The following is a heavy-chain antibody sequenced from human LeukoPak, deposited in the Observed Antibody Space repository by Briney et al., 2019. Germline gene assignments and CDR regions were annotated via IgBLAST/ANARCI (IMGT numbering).Heavy chain of an antibody. CDR3: AKDISYGSGSPRAFDI. D-gene: IGHD3-10*01. CDR2: INSDGSST. V-gene: IGHV3-74*01. CDR1: GFTFSSYW. J-gene: IGHJ3*02. Sequence: PGGSLRLSCAASGFTFSSYWMHWVRQAPGKGLVWVSRINSDGSSTSYADSVKGRFTISRDNVKNSLYLQMNSLRAEDTALYYCAKDISYGSGSPRAFDIWGQGTMVTVSS.